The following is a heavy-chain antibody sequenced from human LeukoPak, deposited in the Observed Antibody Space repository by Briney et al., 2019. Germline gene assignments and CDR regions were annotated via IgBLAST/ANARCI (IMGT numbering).Heavy chain of an antibody. Sequence: GGSLRLSCADSVINWVRQAPGKGLEWVSPISRRVGVTYYADSVKGRFTISRDNSKKTLNLQMNSLRAEDTAVYYCVLYMWGRTNPSHWGFDPWGQGTLVTVSS. CDR1: V. CDR3: VLYMWGRTNPSHWGFDP. D-gene: IGHD1-1*01. J-gene: IGHJ5*02. CDR2: ISRRVGVT. V-gene: IGHV3-23*01.